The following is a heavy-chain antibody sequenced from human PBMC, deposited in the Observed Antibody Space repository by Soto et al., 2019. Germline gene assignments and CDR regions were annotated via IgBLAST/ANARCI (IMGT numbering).Heavy chain of an antibody. V-gene: IGHV3-30*18. Sequence: QVQLVESGRGVVQPGKSLRLSCAASGFTFSNYGMHWVRQAPGKGLEWVAVISYDGSNKYNADSVKGRFIISRDNSKNTLYLHMNSLRAEDTAVYYCAKSRLGYYYDTSGNYWMKGPLDYWGQGTLVTVSS. J-gene: IGHJ4*02. CDR3: AKSRLGYYYDTSGNYWMKGPLDY. CDR1: GFTFSNYG. CDR2: ISYDGSNK. D-gene: IGHD3-22*01.